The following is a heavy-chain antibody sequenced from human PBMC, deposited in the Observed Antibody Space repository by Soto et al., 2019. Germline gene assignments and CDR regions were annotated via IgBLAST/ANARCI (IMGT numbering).Heavy chain of an antibody. CDR2: IKSKTDGGTT. CDR1: GFTFSNAW. D-gene: IGHD3-22*01. CDR3: TTEEVEYYYDSSGYYTDAFDI. Sequence: PGGSLRLSCAASGFTFSNAWMSWVRQAPGKGLEWVGRIKSKTDGGTTDYAAPVKGRFTISRDDSKNTLYLQMNSLKTEDTAVYYCTTEEVEYYYDSSGYYTDAFDIWGQGTMVTVSS. V-gene: IGHV3-15*01. J-gene: IGHJ3*02.